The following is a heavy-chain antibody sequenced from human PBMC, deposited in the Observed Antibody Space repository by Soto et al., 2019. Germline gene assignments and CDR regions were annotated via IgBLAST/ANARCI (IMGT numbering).Heavy chain of an antibody. J-gene: IGHJ4*02. CDR1: GPTFSSYG. CDR2: ISSSGSYI. V-gene: IGHV3-21*01. Sequence: EVQLVESGGGLVKPGGSLRLSCVASGPTFSSYGLNWLRQAPGKGLEWVSSISSSGSYIYYADSVQGRFTISRDNAKNSMYLQMNSLRVEDTAIYFCARDESAGSSTSDWGQGTLVTVS. CDR3: ARDESAGSSTSD. D-gene: IGHD2-2*01.